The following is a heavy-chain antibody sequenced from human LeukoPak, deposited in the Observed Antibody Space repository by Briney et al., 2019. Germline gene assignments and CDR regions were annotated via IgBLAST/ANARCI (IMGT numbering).Heavy chain of an antibody. CDR3: ARDRYDHDSSGYYEF. CDR1: GGSISGYY. J-gene: IGHJ4*02. D-gene: IGHD3-22*01. Sequence: SETLSLTCTVSGGSISGYYWSWIRQPPGKELEGIGYIYESGSTDYNPSLRSRVTISRDTSKNQVSLKLTSVTTADTAVYYCARDRYDHDSSGYYEFWGQGTLVTVSS. CDR2: IYESGST. V-gene: IGHV4-59*01.